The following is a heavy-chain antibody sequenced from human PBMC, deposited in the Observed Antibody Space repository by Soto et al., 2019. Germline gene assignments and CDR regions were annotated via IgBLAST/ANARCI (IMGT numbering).Heavy chain of an antibody. V-gene: IGHV3-9*01. CDR1: GFTFDDYA. CDR2: ISWNSGSI. J-gene: IGHJ3*02. CDR3: AKGEVGATRTLDAFDI. D-gene: IGHD1-26*01. Sequence: EVQLVESGGGLVQPGRSLRLSCAASGFTFDDYAMQWVRQAPGKCLEWVSGISWNSGSIGYADSVKGRFTISRDNAKNSLYLQMNSLRAEDTALYYCAKGEVGATRTLDAFDIWVQGTMVTVSS.